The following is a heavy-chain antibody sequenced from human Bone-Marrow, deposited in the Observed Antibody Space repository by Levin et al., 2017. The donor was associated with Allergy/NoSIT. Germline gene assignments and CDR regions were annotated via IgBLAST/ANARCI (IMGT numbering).Heavy chain of an antibody. CDR3: ARTFTISRQRDNWFDP. V-gene: IGHV2-26*01. Sequence: GSGPTLVKPTETLTLTCTVSGFSLSNARMGVSWIRQPPGKALEWLAHIFSNDEKSYSTSLKSRLTISKDTSKSQVVLTMTNMDPVDTATYYCARTFTISRQRDNWFDPWGQGTLVTVSS. D-gene: IGHD3-3*02. CDR1: GFSLSNARMG. CDR2: IFSNDEK. J-gene: IGHJ5*02.